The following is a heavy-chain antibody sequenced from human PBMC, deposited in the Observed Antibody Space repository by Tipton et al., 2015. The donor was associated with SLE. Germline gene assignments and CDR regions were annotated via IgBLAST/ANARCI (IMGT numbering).Heavy chain of an antibody. CDR3: ARGRALDP. CDR1: GGSFSGYF. Sequence: TLSLTCAVYGGSFSGYFWSWIRQPPGKGLEWIGEINHSGGTNYNPSLKRRVTISGDTSKNQFSLRLNSVTAADTAVYYCARGRALDPWGQGTLVTVSS. J-gene: IGHJ5*02. CDR2: INHSGGT. D-gene: IGHD3-10*01. V-gene: IGHV4-34*01.